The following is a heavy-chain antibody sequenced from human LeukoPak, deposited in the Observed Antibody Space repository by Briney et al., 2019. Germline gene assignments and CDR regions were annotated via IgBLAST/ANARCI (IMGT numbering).Heavy chain of an antibody. J-gene: IGHJ3*02. V-gene: IGHV3-30*02. CDR2: IRYDGSNK. Sequence: LAGGSLRLSCAASGFTFSGYGMHWVRQAPGKGLEWVAFIRYDGSNKYYADSVKGRFTISRDNSKNTLYLQMNGLRAEDTAVYYCAKDRGTTILDAFDIWGQGTMVTVSS. CDR3: AKDRGTTILDAFDI. D-gene: IGHD1-26*01. CDR1: GFTFSGYG.